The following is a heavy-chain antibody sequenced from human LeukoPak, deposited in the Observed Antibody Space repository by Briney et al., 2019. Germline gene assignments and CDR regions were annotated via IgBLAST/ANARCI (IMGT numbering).Heavy chain of an antibody. CDR2: IYHSGST. D-gene: IGHD4-17*01. CDR1: GYSISSGYY. J-gene: IGHJ4*02. V-gene: IGHV4-38-2*02. Sequence: PSETLSLTCTVSGYSISSGYYWGWIRQPPGKGLEWIGSIYHSGSTHYNPSLKSRVTISVDTSKNQFSLKLSSVTAADTAVYYCARGGGAHTDFWDQGTLVTVSS. CDR3: ARGGGAHTDF.